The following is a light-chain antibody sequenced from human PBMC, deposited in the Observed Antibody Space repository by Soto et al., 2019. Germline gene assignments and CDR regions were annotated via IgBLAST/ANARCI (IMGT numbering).Light chain of an antibody. CDR2: GAS. Sequence: EIVLTQSPAILSASPGERATLSCRASQTVSDNLAWYQQKPGQSPRLLNYGASTSATDIPVRFSGSGSGTELTLTLSSLESAEFAVYYCQQYNIWPRLYTFGQG. CDR3: QQYNIWPRLYT. V-gene: IGKV3-15*01. CDR1: QTVSDN. J-gene: IGKJ2*01.